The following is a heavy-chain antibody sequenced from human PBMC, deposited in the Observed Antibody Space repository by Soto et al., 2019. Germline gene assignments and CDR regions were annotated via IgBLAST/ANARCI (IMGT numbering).Heavy chain of an antibody. V-gene: IGHV1-3*05. D-gene: IGHD3-3*01. CDR2: INAGNGNT. CDR1: GYTFTSYA. Sequence: QVQLVQSGAEEKKPGASVKVSCKASGYTFTSYAMHWVRQAPGQRLEWMGWINAGNGNTKYSQKFQGRVTITRDTSASTAYMELISLRSEDTAVYYWARGYDFWGGMDVWGQGTTVTVSS. CDR3: ARGYDFWGGMDV. J-gene: IGHJ6*02.